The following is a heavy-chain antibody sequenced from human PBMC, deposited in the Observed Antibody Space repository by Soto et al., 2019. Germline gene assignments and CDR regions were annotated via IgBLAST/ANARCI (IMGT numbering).Heavy chain of an antibody. J-gene: IGHJ6*01. V-gene: IGHV3-74*01. CDR3: AKAGTTIYNYSYGLDA. CDR2: INSHGSST. CDR1: GFTFSNYW. D-gene: IGHD1-7*01. Sequence: GGSLRLSCAASGFTFSNYWMHWVRQAPGKGLVWVSRINSHGSSTNYADSVKGRFTISRDNAKNTLYLLMNSLTAEDTAVYYCAKAGTTIYNYSYGLDAWGQETTVTVSS.